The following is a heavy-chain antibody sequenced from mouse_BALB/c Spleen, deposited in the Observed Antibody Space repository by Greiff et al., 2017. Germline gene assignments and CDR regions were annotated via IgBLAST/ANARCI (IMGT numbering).Heavy chain of an antibody. Sequence: EVKLQESGGGLVQPGGSRKLSCTASGFTFSSFGMHWVRQAPEKGLEWVAYISSGSSTIYYADTVKGRFTISRDNPKNTLFLQMTSLRSEDTAMYYCAREGASTSFDYWGQGTTLTVSS. CDR3: AREGASTSFDY. CDR1: GFTFSSFG. V-gene: IGHV5-17*02. D-gene: IGHD5-5*01. J-gene: IGHJ2*01. CDR2: ISSGSSTI.